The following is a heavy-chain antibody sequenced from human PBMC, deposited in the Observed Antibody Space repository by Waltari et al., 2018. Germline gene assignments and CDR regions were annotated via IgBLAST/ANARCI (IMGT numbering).Heavy chain of an antibody. CDR3: ARGQGPYNWNYVSWFDP. J-gene: IGHJ5*02. D-gene: IGHD1-7*01. CDR1: GFTVSSNY. Sequence: EVQLVESGGGLVQPGGSLRLSCAASGFTVSSNYMSWVRQAPGKGLEWVSVIYSGGSKYDADSVKGRFTISRHNSKNTRYLQMNSLRAEDTAVYYCARGQGPYNWNYVSWFDPWGQGTLVTVSS. V-gene: IGHV3-53*04. CDR2: IYSGGSK.